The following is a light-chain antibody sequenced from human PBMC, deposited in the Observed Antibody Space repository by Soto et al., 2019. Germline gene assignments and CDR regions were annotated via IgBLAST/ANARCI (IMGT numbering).Light chain of an antibody. CDR1: SSDVGGYNY. CDR2: DVS. V-gene: IGLV2-11*01. CDR3: CSYAGSLGV. Sequence: QSALTQPRSVSGSPGQSVTISCTGTSSDVGGYNYVSWYQQHPGKAPKLMIYDVSKRPSGVPDRFSGSKSGNTASLTISGLQAEDEADYYCCSYAGSLGVFGTGTKLTV. J-gene: IGLJ1*01.